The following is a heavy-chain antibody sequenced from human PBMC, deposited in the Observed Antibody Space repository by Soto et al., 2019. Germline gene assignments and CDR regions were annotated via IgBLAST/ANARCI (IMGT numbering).Heavy chain of an antibody. V-gene: IGHV1-18*01. CDR1: GYTFTSYG. CDR3: ARDDGYIVVVPAAPHDDFDI. J-gene: IGHJ3*02. Sequence: QVQLLQSGAEVKNPGASVKVSCKASGYTFTSYGISWDRQAPGHGLEWLGWISAYNGNTNYAQKLQGRVTMTTDTTTSPAYMELRSLRSDDTAVYYCARDDGYIVVVPAAPHDDFDIWGQGTMVTVSS. CDR2: ISAYNGNT. D-gene: IGHD2-2*01.